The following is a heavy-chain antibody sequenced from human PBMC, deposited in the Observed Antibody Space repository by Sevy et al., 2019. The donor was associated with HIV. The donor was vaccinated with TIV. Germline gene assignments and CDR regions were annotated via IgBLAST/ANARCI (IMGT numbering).Heavy chain of an antibody. CDR1: GFTFSSYP. J-gene: IGHJ4*02. CDR3: TRDGPRGDLYSSSPEY. V-gene: IGHV3-30*03. CDR2: ISYDETNK. D-gene: IGHD3-22*01. Sequence: GGSLRLSCAASGFTFSSYPMHWVRQAPGKGLEWVAVISYDETNKYYADSVKGRFTISRDNSKNTLYLQLNSLRVEDTAVYYCTRDGPRGDLYSSSPEYWGQGTLVTVSS.